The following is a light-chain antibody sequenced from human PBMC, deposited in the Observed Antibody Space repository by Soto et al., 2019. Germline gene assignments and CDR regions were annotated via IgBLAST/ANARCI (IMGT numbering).Light chain of an antibody. V-gene: IGKV1-39*01. Sequence: DIQMTQSPSSLSASVGDRVTITCRASQGIRNDLGWYQEKPGKAPKFLIYGASTLQSGVPSSFTGSGSGTDFTLTVNSLQAEDFATYYCQQSYTSPTTFGQGARLEIK. CDR3: QQSYTSPTT. CDR2: GAS. CDR1: QGIRND. J-gene: IGKJ5*01.